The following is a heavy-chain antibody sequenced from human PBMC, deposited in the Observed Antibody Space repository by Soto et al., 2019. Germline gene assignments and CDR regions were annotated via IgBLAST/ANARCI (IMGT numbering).Heavy chain of an antibody. D-gene: IGHD2-8*01. Sequence: KLSETLSLTCTVSAGSISSYYWSWIRQPPGKGLGWIGYIYYSGSTNYNPSLKSRVTISVDTSKNQFSLKLTSVTAADTAVYYCARAVRYCTNGVCYYVFDQWGQGTLVTVSS. CDR2: IYYSGST. J-gene: IGHJ4*02. V-gene: IGHV4-59*01. CDR3: ARAVRYCTNGVCYYVFDQ. CDR1: AGSISSYY.